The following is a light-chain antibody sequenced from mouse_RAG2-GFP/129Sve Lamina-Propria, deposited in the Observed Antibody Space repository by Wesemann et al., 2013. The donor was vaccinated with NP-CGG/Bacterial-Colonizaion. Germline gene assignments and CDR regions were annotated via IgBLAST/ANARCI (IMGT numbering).Light chain of an antibody. CDR2: SAS. Sequence: DIVMTQSQKFMSTTVGDRVSITCKASQNVGTAVAWYQQKPGQSPKQLIYSASNRYTGVPDRFTGSGSGTDFTLTISNVQSEDLADYFCQQYSSYPYTFGGGTKLEIK. CDR3: QQYSSYPYT. CDR1: QNVGTA. J-gene: IGKJ2*01. V-gene: IGKV6-13*01.